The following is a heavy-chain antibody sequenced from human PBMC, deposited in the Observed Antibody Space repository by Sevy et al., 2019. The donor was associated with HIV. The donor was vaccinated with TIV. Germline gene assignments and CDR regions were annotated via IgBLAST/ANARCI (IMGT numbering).Heavy chain of an antibody. Sequence: SETLSLTCAISGDSINNSLWWSWVRQSPEKGLEWIGEINHSGRSNNNPSLKSRVTISVDKSKNQFSLLLKVNSVTAADTAVYYCARGSTTSGWYSFDFWGQGILVTVSS. CDR3: ARGSTTSGWYSFDF. D-gene: IGHD6-19*01. J-gene: IGHJ4*02. CDR1: GDSINNSLW. V-gene: IGHV4-4*02. CDR2: INHSGRS.